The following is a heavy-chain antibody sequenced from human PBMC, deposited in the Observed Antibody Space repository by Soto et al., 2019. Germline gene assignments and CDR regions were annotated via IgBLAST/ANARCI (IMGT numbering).Heavy chain of an antibody. V-gene: IGHV1-46*01. Sequence: VKGPCNASGYTFTSYYMHWVRQAPGQGLEWMGIINPRGGSTSYVQKLQGRVTMTRDTSTSTVYMELRSLRSEDTAVYYCARDNPNCSGGSCYSRSSWFDPWGQGTLVTVSS. J-gene: IGHJ5*02. CDR3: ARDNPNCSGGSCYSRSSWFDP. CDR2: INPRGGST. CDR1: GYTFTSYY. D-gene: IGHD2-15*01.